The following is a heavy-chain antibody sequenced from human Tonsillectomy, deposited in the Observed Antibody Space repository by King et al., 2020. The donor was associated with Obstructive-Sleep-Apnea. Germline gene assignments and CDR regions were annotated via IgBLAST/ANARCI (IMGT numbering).Heavy chain of an antibody. D-gene: IGHD4-17*01. CDR3: ARDHYGYYGVYGMDV. CDR2: IYSGGST. Sequence: VQLVESGGGLVQPGGSLRLSCAASGFTVSSNYMSWVRQAPGKGLEWVSVIYSGGSTYYADSVKGRFTISRDNSKNTMYLQMNSLRAEDTAVYYCARDHYGYYGVYGMDVWGQGTTVTVSS. J-gene: IGHJ6*02. CDR1: GFTVSSNY. V-gene: IGHV3-66*01.